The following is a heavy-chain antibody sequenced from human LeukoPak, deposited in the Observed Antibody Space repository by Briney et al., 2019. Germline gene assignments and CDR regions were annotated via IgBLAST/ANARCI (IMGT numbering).Heavy chain of an antibody. CDR3: ASLYDIWSGYYTDY. CDR2: IYYSGST. V-gene: IGHV4-30-4*01. Sequence: SQTLSLTCTVPGGSISSGDYYWSWIRQSPGKGLEWIGYIYYSGSTYYNPSLKSRVTISLDTSKNQFSLNLSSVTAADTAVYYCASLYDIWSGYYTDYWGQGALVTVSS. D-gene: IGHD3-3*01. J-gene: IGHJ4*02. CDR1: GGSISSGDYY.